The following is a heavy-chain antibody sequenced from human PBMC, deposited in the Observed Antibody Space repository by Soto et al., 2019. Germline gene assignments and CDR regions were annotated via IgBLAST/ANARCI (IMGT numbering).Heavy chain of an antibody. V-gene: IGHV4-31*03. D-gene: IGHD3-22*01. CDR2: IYYSGST. Sequence: SETLSLTCTVSCFSISSGVYYWILIRQHPGKGLEWIGYIYYSGSTYYTPSLKSRVTISVDTSKNQFSLKLSSVTAADTAVYYCARVTYYYDSSGSDDAFDIWCQGTMVT. CDR1: CFSISSGVYY. CDR3: ARVTYYYDSSGSDDAFDI. J-gene: IGHJ3*02.